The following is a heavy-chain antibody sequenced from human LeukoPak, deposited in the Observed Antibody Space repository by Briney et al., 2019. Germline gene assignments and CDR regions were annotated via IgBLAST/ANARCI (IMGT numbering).Heavy chain of an antibody. CDR2: IYPGDSGT. D-gene: IGHD3-22*01. CDR1: GYSFTSYW. CDR3: ARLPHYYDSSGYYYYGMDV. V-gene: IGHV5-51*01. J-gene: IGHJ6*02. Sequence: GESLKISCKGSGYSFTSYWIGWVRQMPGKGLEWMGIIYPGDSGTRYSPSFQGQVTISADKSISTAYLQWSSLKASDTAMYYCARLPHYYDSSGYYYYGMDVWGQGTTVTVSS.